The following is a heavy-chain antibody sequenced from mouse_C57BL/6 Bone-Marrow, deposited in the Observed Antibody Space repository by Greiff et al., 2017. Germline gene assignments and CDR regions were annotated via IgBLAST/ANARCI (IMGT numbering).Heavy chain of an antibody. J-gene: IGHJ3*01. CDR1: GYTFTDYY. V-gene: IGHV1-76*01. CDR3: ARSGIYDGLAY. CDR2: IYPGSGNT. Sequence: VQRVESGAELVRPGASVKLSCKASGYTFTDYYINWVKQRPGQGLEWIARIYPGSGNTYYNEKFKGKATLTAEKSSSTAYMQLSSLTSEDSAVYFCARSGIYDGLAYWGQGTLVTVSA. D-gene: IGHD2-3*01.